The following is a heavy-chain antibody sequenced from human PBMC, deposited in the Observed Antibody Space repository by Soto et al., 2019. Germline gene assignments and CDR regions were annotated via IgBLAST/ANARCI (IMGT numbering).Heavy chain of an antibody. D-gene: IGHD2-15*01. Sequence: PSETLSLTCAVYGGSFSGYYWSWIRQPPGKGLEWIGNIYDSGSTSYNPSLKSRVTISVDTSKNQVSLKVSSVTAADTAMYICVGGYPWVGFDYWGQGTLVTVSS. J-gene: IGHJ4*02. CDR3: VGGYPWVGFDY. V-gene: IGHV4-34*01. CDR1: GGSFSGYY. CDR2: IYDSGST.